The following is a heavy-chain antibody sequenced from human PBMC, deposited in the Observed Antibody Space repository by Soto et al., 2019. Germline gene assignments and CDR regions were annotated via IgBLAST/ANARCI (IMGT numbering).Heavy chain of an antibody. CDR2: IHQSGST. V-gene: IGHV4-4*02. CDR3: AKDPLPKTAPS. J-gene: IGHJ5*02. Sequence: SETLSLTCTVSGDSISKTNWWSWVRQPPGKGLEWIGEIHQSGSTNYSPSLKGRVTISVDNSKNQFSLQLRSVRAEDTAVYYCAKDPLPKTAPSLGQGTLVTVSS. D-gene: IGHD1-1*01. CDR1: GDSISKTNW.